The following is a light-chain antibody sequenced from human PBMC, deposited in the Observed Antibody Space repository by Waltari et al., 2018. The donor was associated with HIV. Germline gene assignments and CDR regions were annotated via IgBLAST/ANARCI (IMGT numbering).Light chain of an antibody. J-gene: IGLJ1*01. CDR2: EDL. V-gene: IGLV3-1*01. Sequence: SCELTQPPSVTVSPGQTASIPCSGDDLGDKHISWYQRNPGQSPRLVLYEDLKRASGIPERFSGSSSVNTATLTISGTQGVDEADYYCLAWDTTGIFGPGTAVIV. CDR3: LAWDTTGI. CDR1: DLGDKH.